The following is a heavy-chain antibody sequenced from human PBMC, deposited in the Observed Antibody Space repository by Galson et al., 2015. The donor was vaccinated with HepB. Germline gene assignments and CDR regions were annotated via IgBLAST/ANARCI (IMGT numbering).Heavy chain of an antibody. Sequence: SVKVSCKASGYTFTSYGISWVRQAPGQGLEWMGWISAYNGNTNYAQKLQGRVTMTTDTSTSTAYMELRSLRSDDTAVYYCARDIGGYYYDNSGYPPPDIDYWGQGTLVTVSS. CDR2: ISAYNGNT. CDR3: ARDIGGYYYDNSGYPPPDIDY. V-gene: IGHV1-18*04. D-gene: IGHD3-22*01. CDR1: GYTFTSYG. J-gene: IGHJ4*02.